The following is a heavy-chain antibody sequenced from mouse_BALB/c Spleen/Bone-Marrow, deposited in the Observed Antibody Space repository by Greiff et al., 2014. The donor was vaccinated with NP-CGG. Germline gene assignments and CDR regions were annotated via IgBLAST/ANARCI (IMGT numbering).Heavy chain of an antibody. CDR2: IWGGGIT. CDR1: GFSLTDYG. V-gene: IGHV2-6-5*01. Sequence: VHLVESGPGLVAPSQSLSITCSVSGFSLTDYGVSWIRQPPGKGLEWLGVIWGGGITYYNSTLKSRLSISKDSSKSQVFLKVNSLQTDDTAMYYCAKHDTTVVVDYWGQGTTLTVSS. J-gene: IGHJ2*01. D-gene: IGHD1-1*01. CDR3: AKHDTTVVVDY.